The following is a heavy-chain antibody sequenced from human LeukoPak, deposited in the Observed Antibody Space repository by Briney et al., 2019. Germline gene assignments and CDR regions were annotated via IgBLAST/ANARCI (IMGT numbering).Heavy chain of an antibody. CDR1: GFTFSSYS. CDR2: ISSSSSYI. V-gene: IGHV3-21*01. Sequence: GGSLRLSCAASGFTFSSYSMNWVRQAPGKGLEWVSSISSSSSYIYYADSVKGRFTISRDNAKNSLYLQMNSLRAEDTAVYYCARDSSSRLLNYYDSSGGDWDYWGQGTLVTVSS. J-gene: IGHJ4*02. D-gene: IGHD3-22*01. CDR3: ARDSSSRLLNYYDSSGGDWDY.